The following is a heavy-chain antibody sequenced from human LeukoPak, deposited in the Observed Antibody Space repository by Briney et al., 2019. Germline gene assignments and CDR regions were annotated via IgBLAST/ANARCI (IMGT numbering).Heavy chain of an antibody. V-gene: IGHV3-48*01. CDR2: ISRDGTIT. D-gene: IGHD1-26*01. J-gene: IGHJ4*02. CDR3: AKEKGAGGGYPVLDS. Sequence: PGGSLRLSCETSGFIFSAFRMTWVRQAPGKGLEWVAYISRDGTITHYADSVKGRFTVSRDDAKNSLFLQMDSLRVEHTATYYCAKEKGAGGGYPVLDSWGQGTLVTVSS. CDR1: GFIFSAFR.